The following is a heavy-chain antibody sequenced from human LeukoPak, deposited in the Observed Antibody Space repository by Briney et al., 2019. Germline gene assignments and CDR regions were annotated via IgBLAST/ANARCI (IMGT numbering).Heavy chain of an antibody. D-gene: IGHD2-15*01. CDR3: AILAEYCNSGSCYLGWFDP. J-gene: IGHJ5*02. CDR2: MYDSGST. CDR1: GDSISSYY. V-gene: IGHV4-59*01. Sequence: SETLSLTCTVSGDSISSYYCSWIRQTPGKGLEWIGYMYDSGSTNYNPSLKSRVTMSIDTSKNQFSLKLSSVTAADTAVYYCAILAEYCNSGSCYLGWFDPWGQGILVTVSS.